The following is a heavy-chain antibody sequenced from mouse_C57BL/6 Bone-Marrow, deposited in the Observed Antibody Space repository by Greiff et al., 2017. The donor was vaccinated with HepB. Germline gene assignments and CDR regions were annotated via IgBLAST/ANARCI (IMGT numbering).Heavy chain of an antibody. CDR1: GYSITSGYY. D-gene: IGHD2-3*01. CDR3: ARENDGYSLAWFAY. V-gene: IGHV3-6*01. CDR2: ISYDGSN. Sequence: EVKLVESGPGLVKPSQSLSLTCSVTGYSITSGYYWNWIRQFPGNKLEWMGYISYDGSNNYNPSLKNRISITRDTSKNQFFLKLNSVTTEDTATYYCARENDGYSLAWFAYWGQGTLVTVSA. J-gene: IGHJ3*01.